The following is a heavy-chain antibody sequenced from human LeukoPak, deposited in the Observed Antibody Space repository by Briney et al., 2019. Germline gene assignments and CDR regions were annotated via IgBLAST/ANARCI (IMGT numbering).Heavy chain of an antibody. V-gene: IGHV4-34*01. CDR1: GGSLNGYY. CDR2: GGNSGGT. Sequence: KSSETLSLTCAVYGGSLNGYYWSWIRQPPGKGLEWIGEGGNSGGTKFNPSLKSRVTISADTSKNQFSLKLSSVTAADTAVYYCARSMVRGTNWFDPWGQGTLVTVSS. D-gene: IGHD3-10*01. J-gene: IGHJ5*02. CDR3: ARSMVRGTNWFDP.